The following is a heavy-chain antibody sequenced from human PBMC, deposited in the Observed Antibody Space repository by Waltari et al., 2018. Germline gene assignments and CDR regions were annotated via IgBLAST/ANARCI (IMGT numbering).Heavy chain of an antibody. CDR1: GFTFSSYA. V-gene: IGHV3-23*01. D-gene: IGHD3-16*01. CDR3: AEAGLYVRDYYYDYSMGV. J-gene: IGHJ6*02. CDR2: ISGSGAAI. Sequence: EVQLLESGGGLVQPGVSLRLSCSASGFTFSSYAMCWVRQAPGKGLEWVSSISGSGAAIYYADSVKGRFTISRDNSKNTLYLQMISLRAEDTAVYYCAEAGLYVRDYYYDYSMGVWGQGTTVTVSS.